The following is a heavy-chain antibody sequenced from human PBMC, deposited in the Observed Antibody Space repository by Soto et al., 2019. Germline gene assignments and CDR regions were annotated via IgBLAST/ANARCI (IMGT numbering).Heavy chain of an antibody. CDR2: IWYDGSNK. V-gene: IGHV3-33*01. D-gene: IGHD3-22*01. CDR3: ARDNLADSSGYYLVY. CDR1: GFTFSSYG. Sequence: GGSLRLSCAASGFTFSSYGMHWVRQAPGKGLEWVAVIWYDGSNKYYADSVKGRFTISRDNSQNTLYLQMNSLRAKDTAVYYCARDNLADSSGYYLVYWGQGTLVTVSS. J-gene: IGHJ4*02.